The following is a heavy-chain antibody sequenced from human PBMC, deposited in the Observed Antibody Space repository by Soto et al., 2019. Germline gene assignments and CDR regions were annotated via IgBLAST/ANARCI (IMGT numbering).Heavy chain of an antibody. J-gene: IGHJ5*01. CDR1: GDSISTVDYF. D-gene: IGHD2-15*01. Sequence: LSLTCSVSGDSISTVDYFWAWIRQPPGQALEYIGYIYKSTTTYYNPSFESRVAISLDTSKSQFSLNVTSVTAADTAVYFCARGRYCLTGRCFPNWFDSWGQGTLVTVSS. CDR3: ARGRYCLTGRCFPNWFDS. V-gene: IGHV4-30-4*01. CDR2: IYKSTTT.